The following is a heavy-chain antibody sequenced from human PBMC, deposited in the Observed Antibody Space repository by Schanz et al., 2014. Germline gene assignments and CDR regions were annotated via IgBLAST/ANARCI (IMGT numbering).Heavy chain of an antibody. V-gene: IGHV3-33*06. Sequence: QVQLVESGGGVVQPGRSLRLSCAASGFSFSTYAMHWVRQAPGKGLEWVAVILYDGSKTYYADSVKGRFTISRDNSKNTLDLQMSSLRADDTAVYYCVKEGTVVSGSPRDYWGQGALVTVSS. J-gene: IGHJ4*02. D-gene: IGHD3-10*01. CDR3: VKEGTVVSGSPRDY. CDR2: ILYDGSKT. CDR1: GFSFSTYA.